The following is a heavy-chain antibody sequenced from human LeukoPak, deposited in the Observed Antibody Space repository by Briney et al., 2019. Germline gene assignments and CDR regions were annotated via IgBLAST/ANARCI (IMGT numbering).Heavy chain of an antibody. CDR1: GFIVSSTY. V-gene: IGHV3-23*01. CDR2: ISGSGGST. Sequence: GGSLRLSCAASGFIVSSTYMSWVRQAPGKGLEWVSAISGSGGSTYYADSVKGRFTISRDNSKNTLYLQMNGLRAEDTAVYYCAKDRAIVVVALDYWGQGTLVTVSS. CDR3: AKDRAIVVVALDY. D-gene: IGHD2-2*01. J-gene: IGHJ4*02.